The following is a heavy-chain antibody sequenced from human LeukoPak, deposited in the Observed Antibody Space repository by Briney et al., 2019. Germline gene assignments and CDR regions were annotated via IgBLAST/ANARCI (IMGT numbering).Heavy chain of an antibody. J-gene: IGHJ6*03. CDR3: ARDSYLTGYCSSISCYTEAQSYSYYMDV. Sequence: GGSLRLSCAASGFTFSSYWMSWVRQAPGKRLEWVANIKQDGSEKYYVDSVKGRFTISRDNAKNSLYLQMNSLRAEDTAVYYCARDSYLTGYCSSISCYTEAQSYSYYMDVWGKGTTVTVSS. CDR2: IKQDGSEK. V-gene: IGHV3-7*01. CDR1: GFTFSSYW. D-gene: IGHD2-2*02.